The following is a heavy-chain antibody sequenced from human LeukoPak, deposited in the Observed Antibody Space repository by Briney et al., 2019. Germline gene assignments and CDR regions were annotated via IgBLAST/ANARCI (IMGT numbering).Heavy chain of an antibody. CDR1: GFTFSNYG. CDR3: ARDFGSGWYNYYYYMDV. J-gene: IGHJ6*03. Sequence: PGGSLRLSCVASGFTFSNYGMHWVRQAPGKGLEWVAVIWYDGSNKYYADSVKGRFTISRDNSKNTLYLQMNSLRAEDTAVYYCARDFGSGWYNYYYYMDVWGKGTTVTVSS. CDR2: IWYDGSNK. V-gene: IGHV3-33*01. D-gene: IGHD6-19*01.